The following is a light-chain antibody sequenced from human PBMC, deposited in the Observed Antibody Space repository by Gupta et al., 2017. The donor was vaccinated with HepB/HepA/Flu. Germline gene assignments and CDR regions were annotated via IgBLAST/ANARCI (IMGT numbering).Light chain of an antibody. CDR2: QDR. J-gene: IGLJ2*01. V-gene: IGLV3-1*01. CDR3: QAWDSNNVV. CDR1: QLRDKY. Sequence: SYELTQPPSESVSPGQTATITCSADQLRDKYVCWYQQKPGQSPVLVIYQDRKRPSGIPERFSGSNSGITATLTISGTQAMDEADYYCQAWDSNNVVFGGGTKLTVL.